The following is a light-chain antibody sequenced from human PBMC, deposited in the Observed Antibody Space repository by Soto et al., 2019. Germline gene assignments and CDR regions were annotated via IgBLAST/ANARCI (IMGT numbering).Light chain of an antibody. CDR1: QSVSST. Sequence: EIVMTQSPVTLSVSPGERATLSCRASQSVSSTLAWYQQKPGQAPRLLIYGASTRATGFPARFSGSGSGTEFTLTISSLQSEDFAVYYCQQYDNWPRTFGQGTKV. CDR2: GAS. V-gene: IGKV3-15*01. CDR3: QQYDNWPRT. J-gene: IGKJ1*01.